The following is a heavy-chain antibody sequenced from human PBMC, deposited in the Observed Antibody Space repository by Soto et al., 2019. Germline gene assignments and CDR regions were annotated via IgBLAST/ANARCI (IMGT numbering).Heavy chain of an antibody. J-gene: IGHJ4*02. V-gene: IGHV4-59*01. CDR1: GGSISSFY. Sequence: SETLSLTCTVSGGSISSFYWSWIRQPPGKGLEWIGYIYYSGSTNYNPSLKSRVTISVDTSKNQFSLKLSSVTAADTAVYYCARALPYSSGPYFDYWGQGTLVTVSS. CDR2: IYYSGST. CDR3: ARALPYSSGPYFDY. D-gene: IGHD6-19*01.